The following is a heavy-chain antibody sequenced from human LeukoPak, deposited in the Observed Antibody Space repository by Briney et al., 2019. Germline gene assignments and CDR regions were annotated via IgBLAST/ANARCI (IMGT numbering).Heavy chain of an antibody. CDR1: GFTFSNYF. CDR2: ISSTSSYI. V-gene: IGHV3-21*01. J-gene: IGHJ4*02. D-gene: IGHD2-21*02. CDR3: ARGLCGGDCYSD. Sequence: PGGALRHSGVASGFTFSNYFMNWVRQAPGRGREWVSAISSTSSYIYYADSVKGRFTIYRDNAKNTLYLKMNSLRAEDTAAYYCARGLCGGDCYSDWGQGTLVTVSS.